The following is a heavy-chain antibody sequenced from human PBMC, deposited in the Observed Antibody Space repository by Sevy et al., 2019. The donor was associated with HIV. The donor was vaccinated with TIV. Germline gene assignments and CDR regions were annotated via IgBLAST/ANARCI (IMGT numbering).Heavy chain of an antibody. Sequence: SETLSLTCTVSGFSISSDYYWGWIRQPPGKGLEWIGSIYDGGSTYYNPSLKSRVTISIDTSKNQSSLKLSSVTAADTAVYYCARDYYGSGSYYEFVSWGQRTLVTVSS. D-gene: IGHD3-10*01. J-gene: IGHJ4*02. CDR2: IYDGGST. CDR1: GFSISSDYY. CDR3: ARDYYGSGSYYEFVS. V-gene: IGHV4-38-2*02.